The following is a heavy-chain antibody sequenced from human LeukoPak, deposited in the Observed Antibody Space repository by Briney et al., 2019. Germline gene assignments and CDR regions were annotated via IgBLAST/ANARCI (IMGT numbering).Heavy chain of an antibody. Sequence: GGSLSLSCAASGFTFGTYWMSWVRQAPGKGLEWVATINQHGNEKYYVDSVKGRFTISRDNAKNSLYLQMNSLRVEDTAVYYCARENHATFDYWGQGSLVTVSS. J-gene: IGHJ4*02. D-gene: IGHD1-14*01. V-gene: IGHV3-7*04. CDR1: GFTFGTYW. CDR3: ARENHATFDY. CDR2: INQHGNEK.